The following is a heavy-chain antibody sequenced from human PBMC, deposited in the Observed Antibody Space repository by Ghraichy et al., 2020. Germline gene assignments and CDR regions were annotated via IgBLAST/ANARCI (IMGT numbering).Heavy chain of an antibody. J-gene: IGHJ6*02. V-gene: IGHV3-23*01. Sequence: GGSLRLSCAASGFTFSTYAMNWVRQAPGKGLEWVSGISGSEWVSNIGGSGDDTYYAESVRGRFTISRDNSKNALYLQMNSLGAEDTAVYYCAKQVVARYGFLGAMDVWGQGTTVTVSS. CDR3: AKQVVARYGFLGAMDV. D-gene: IGHD3-3*01. CDR2: IGGSGDDT. CDR1: GFTFSTYA.